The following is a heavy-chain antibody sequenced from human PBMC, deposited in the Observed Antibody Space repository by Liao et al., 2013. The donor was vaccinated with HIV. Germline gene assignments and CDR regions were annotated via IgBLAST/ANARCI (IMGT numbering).Heavy chain of an antibody. J-gene: IGHJ4*02. CDR3: ARVPPMGFGQGAIDY. CDR2: IYTSGNT. Sequence: QAQLQQSGAGLLKPSQTLSLTCTVSGGSVSSGTYYWSWIRQPAGKGLEWIGRIYTSGNTNYNPSLKSRVTISIDTSKNQFSLKLSSVTAADTAVYYCARVPPMGFGQGAIDYWGQGTLVTVSS. V-gene: IGHV4-61*02. CDR1: GGSVSSGTYY. D-gene: IGHD3-10*01.